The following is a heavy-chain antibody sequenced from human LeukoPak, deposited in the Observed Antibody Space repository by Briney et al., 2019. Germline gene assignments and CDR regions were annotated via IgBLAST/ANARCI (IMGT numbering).Heavy chain of an antibody. D-gene: IGHD6-13*01. Sequence: SETLSLTCTVSGGSISSYYWSWIRQPPGKGLEWIGYIYYSGSTNYNPSLKSRVTISVDTSKNQFSLKLSSVTAADTAVYYCARGYSSSWHLYWGQGTLVTVSS. CDR2: IYYSGST. J-gene: IGHJ4*02. CDR3: ARGYSSSWHLY. CDR1: GGSISSYY. V-gene: IGHV4-59*01.